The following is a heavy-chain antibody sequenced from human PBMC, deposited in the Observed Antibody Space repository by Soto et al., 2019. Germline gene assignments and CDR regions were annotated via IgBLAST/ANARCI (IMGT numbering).Heavy chain of an antibody. V-gene: IGHV1-18*01. CDR2: ISAYNGNT. J-gene: IGHJ6*03. Sequence: ASVKVSCKASGYTFTSYCISWVRQAPGQGLEWMGWISAYNGNTNYAQKLQGRVTMTTDTSTSTAYMELRSLRSDDTAVYYCARDLTTGIPYYYYYYMDGWGKGTTVTVSS. CDR3: ARDLTTGIPYYYYYYMDG. CDR1: GYTFTSYC. D-gene: IGHD4-17*01.